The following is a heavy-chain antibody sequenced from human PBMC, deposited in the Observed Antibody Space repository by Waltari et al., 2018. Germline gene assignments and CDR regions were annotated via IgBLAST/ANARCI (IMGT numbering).Heavy chain of an antibody. Sequence: QIQLVESGGGVVQPGRSLRLSCSASGVTLVNYAIPWVRQAPGKGLEWVAVMSYDGKNKYYADSVKGRFTISRDNSKSTLFLQMDSLRPDDTAVYYCAREFGRSFDYWGQGTLVTVSS. V-gene: IGHV3-30*04. CDR3: AREFGRSFDY. D-gene: IGHD3-16*01. CDR2: MSYDGKNK. J-gene: IGHJ4*02. CDR1: GVTLVNYA.